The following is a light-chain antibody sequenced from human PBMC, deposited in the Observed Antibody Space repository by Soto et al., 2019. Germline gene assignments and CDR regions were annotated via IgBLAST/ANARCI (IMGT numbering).Light chain of an antibody. Sequence: VLTQSPGTLSLSPGERATLSCRASQSVSSASVAWYQQKPGQAPRLLIYGASSRATDIPDRFSGSGSGTDFSLTISRLEPEDFAVYYCQQYGRSPGTFGQGTKVEIK. CDR3: QQYGRSPGT. CDR2: GAS. J-gene: IGKJ1*01. CDR1: QSVSSAS. V-gene: IGKV3-20*01.